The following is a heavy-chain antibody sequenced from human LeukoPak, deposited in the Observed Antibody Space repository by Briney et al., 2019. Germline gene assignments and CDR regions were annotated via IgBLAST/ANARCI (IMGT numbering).Heavy chain of an antibody. CDR2: INPNSGNT. J-gene: IGHJ6*03. V-gene: IGHV1-8*01. Sequence: GASVKVSCKASGYTFTSYDINWVRQATGQGLEWMGWINPNSGNTGYAQKFQGRVTMTRNTSISTAYMELSSLRSEDTAVYYCARGGYQLLRYYYYYMDVWGKGTTVTVSS. CDR3: ARGGYQLLRYYYYYMDV. D-gene: IGHD2-2*01. CDR1: GYTFTSYD.